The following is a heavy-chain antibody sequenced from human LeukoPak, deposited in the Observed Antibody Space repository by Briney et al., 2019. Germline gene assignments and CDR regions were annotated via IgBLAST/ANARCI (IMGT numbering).Heavy chain of an antibody. J-gene: IGHJ4*02. Sequence: GGSLRLSCAASGFTSSDYYMSWIRQAPGKGLEWVSYISSSSSYTNYADSVKGRFTISRDNAKNSLYLQMNSLRVEDTALYYCARGQGIAASYWGQGTLVTVSS. V-gene: IGHV3-11*03. D-gene: IGHD6-25*01. CDR2: ISSSSSYT. CDR1: GFTSSDYY. CDR3: ARGQGIAASY.